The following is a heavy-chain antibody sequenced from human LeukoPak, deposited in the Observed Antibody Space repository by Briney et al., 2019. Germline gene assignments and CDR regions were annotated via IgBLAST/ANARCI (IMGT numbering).Heavy chain of an antibody. D-gene: IGHD6-13*01. V-gene: IGHV4-34*01. CDR1: GGSISGYY. CDR3: ARGGAAAGTGSFDP. J-gene: IGHJ5*02. Sequence: SETLSLTCAVYGGSISGYYWSWIRQPPGKGLEWVGEINHSGSTNYNPSLKSRVTISVDTSKNQFSLKLSSVTAADTAVYYCARGGAAAGTGSFDPWGQGTLVTVSS. CDR2: INHSGST.